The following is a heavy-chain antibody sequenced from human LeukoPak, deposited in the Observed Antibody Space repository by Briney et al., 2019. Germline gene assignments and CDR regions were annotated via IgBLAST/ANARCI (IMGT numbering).Heavy chain of an antibody. CDR1: GFTLRNYC. D-gene: IGHD2/OR15-2a*01. CDR3: ARDSTSYYGMDV. V-gene: IGHV3-33*01. CDR2: IWYDGSNK. J-gene: IGHJ6*02. Sequence: GGAPRPPRAASGFTLRNYCLERGRQGPGKGPEGVAVIWYDGSNKYYADSVKGRFTISRDNSKNTLYLQMNSLRAEDTAVYYCARDSTSYYGMDVWGQGTTVTVSS.